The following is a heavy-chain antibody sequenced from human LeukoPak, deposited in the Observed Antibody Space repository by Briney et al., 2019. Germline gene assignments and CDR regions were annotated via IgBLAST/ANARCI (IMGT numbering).Heavy chain of an antibody. CDR2: INSDGSIT. V-gene: IGHV3-74*01. Sequence: PGGSLRLSCAASGFTFTNAWMNWVRQAPGKGLVWVSHINSDGSITSYADSVKGRFTISRDNAKNTLYLQMNSLRAEDTAVYYCARDAVDTANAVWGQGTTVTVSS. D-gene: IGHD5-18*01. CDR3: ARDAVDTANAV. J-gene: IGHJ6*02. CDR1: GFTFTNAW.